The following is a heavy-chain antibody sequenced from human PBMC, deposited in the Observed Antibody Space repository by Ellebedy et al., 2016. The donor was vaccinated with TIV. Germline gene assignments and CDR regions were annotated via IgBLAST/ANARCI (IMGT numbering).Heavy chain of an antibody. V-gene: IGHV1-24*01. D-gene: IGHD3-10*01. CDR3: ATNRVWFGELLPPDY. J-gene: IGHJ4*02. CDR2: FDPEDGET. CDR1: GYTLTELS. Sequence: ASVKVSCXVSGYTLTELSMHWVRQAPGKGLEWVGGFDPEDGETIYAQKFQGRVTMTEDTSTDTAYMELSSLRSEDTAVYYCATNRVWFGELLPPDYWGQGTLVTVSS.